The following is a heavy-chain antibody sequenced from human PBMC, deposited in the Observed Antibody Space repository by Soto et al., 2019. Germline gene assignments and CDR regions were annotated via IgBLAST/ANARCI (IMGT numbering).Heavy chain of an antibody. CDR3: ARGVVTGGYYYYYYYGMDF. CDR2: INPNSGGT. Sequence: ASLTVSFKASGCSFSGDYMHWVRQDPGQGLEWMGWINPNSGGTNYAQKFQGRVTMTRDTSISTAYMELSRLRSDDTAVYYCARGVVTGGYYYYYYYGMDFWGQGTKVTVSS. V-gene: IGHV1-2*02. D-gene: IGHD5-18*01. CDR1: GCSFSGDY. J-gene: IGHJ6*02.